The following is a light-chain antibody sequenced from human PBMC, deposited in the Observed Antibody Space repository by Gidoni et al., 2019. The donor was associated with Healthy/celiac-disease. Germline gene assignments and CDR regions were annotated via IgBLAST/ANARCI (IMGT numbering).Light chain of an antibody. CDR2: AAS. V-gene: IGKV1-39*01. CDR1: QSISSY. Sequence: DIQMTQSPSSLSASVGDRDTITCRASQSISSYLNWYQQKPGKAPKRLIYAASSLQSGVPSRFSGSGSGTDFSLTISSLQPEDFATYYCQQSYSTLALTFXGXTKVXIK. J-gene: IGKJ4*01. CDR3: QQSYSTLALT.